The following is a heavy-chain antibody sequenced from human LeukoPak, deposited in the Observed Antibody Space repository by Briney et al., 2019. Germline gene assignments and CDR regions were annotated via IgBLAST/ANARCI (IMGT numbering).Heavy chain of an antibody. CDR1: GFTVSSEY. Sequence: GGSLRLSCAASGFTVSSEYMSWVRQAPGKGLEWVSITYSGGTTYYADSVKGRFTISRDNSKNTLYLQMNSLRAEDTAVYYCARDGSLDYYDSSXXXEFDYWGQGPLVTVSS. D-gene: IGHD3-22*01. CDR3: ARDGSLDYYDSSXXXEFDY. J-gene: IGHJ4*02. CDR2: TYSGGTT. V-gene: IGHV3-66*02.